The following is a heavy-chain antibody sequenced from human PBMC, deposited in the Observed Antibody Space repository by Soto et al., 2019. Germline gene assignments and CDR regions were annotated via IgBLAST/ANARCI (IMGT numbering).Heavy chain of an antibody. CDR1: GGSISSGGYY. CDR3: ARDPRTRPECCYFDY. D-gene: IGHD3-3*01. CDR2: IYYSGST. V-gene: IGHV4-31*03. Sequence: PSETLSLTCTVSGGSISSGGYYWSWIRQHPGKGLEWIGYIYYSGSTYYNPSLKSRVTMSVDTSKNQFSLKLSSVTAADTAVFYCARDPRTRPECCYFDYWGQGTLVTVSS. J-gene: IGHJ4*02.